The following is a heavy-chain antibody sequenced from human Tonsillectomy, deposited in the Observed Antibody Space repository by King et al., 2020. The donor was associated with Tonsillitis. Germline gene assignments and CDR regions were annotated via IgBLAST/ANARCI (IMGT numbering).Heavy chain of an antibody. Sequence: LQLQESGPGLVKPSETLSLTCTVSGGSISSSSYYWGWIRQPPGRGLEWIGSIYYSGSTYYSPSLKSRLTISVDTSKNQFSLKLSSVTAADTAVYYCARMYYYGSGSYYYYFDYWGQGTLVTVSS. J-gene: IGHJ4*02. D-gene: IGHD3-10*01. V-gene: IGHV4-39*01. CDR1: GGSISSSSYY. CDR3: ARMYYYGSGSYYYYFDY. CDR2: IYYSGST.